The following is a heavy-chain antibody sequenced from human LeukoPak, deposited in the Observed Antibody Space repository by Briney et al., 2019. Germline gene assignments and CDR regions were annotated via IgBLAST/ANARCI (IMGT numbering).Heavy chain of an antibody. V-gene: IGHV3-21*01. D-gene: IGHD5-18*01. J-gene: IGHJ4*02. CDR2: ISSNSSYI. CDR1: GFTSSSYS. Sequence: GGSLRLSCAASGFTSSSYSMNWVRQAPGKGLEWVSSISSNSSYIYYADSVKGRFTISRDNAKNSLYLQVNSPRAEDTAVYYCASDCGYSYGYGYWGQGTLVTVSS. CDR3: ASDCGYSYGYGY.